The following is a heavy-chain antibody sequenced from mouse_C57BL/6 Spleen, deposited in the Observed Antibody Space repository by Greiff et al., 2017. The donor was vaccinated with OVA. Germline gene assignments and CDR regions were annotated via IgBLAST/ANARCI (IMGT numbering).Heavy chain of an antibody. Sequence: VQLQQSGPELVKPGASVKISCKASGYTFTDYYMNWVKQSHGKSLEWIGDINPNNGGTSYNQKFKGKATLTVDKSSSTAYMELRSLTSEDSAVYYCARANLYYDYDVRCAYWGQGTLVTVSA. J-gene: IGHJ3*01. V-gene: IGHV1-26*01. CDR3: ARANLYYDYDVRCAY. D-gene: IGHD2-4*01. CDR2: INPNNGGT. CDR1: GYTFTDYY.